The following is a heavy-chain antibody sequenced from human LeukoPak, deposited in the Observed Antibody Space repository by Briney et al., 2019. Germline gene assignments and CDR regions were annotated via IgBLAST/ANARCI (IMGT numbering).Heavy chain of an antibody. CDR1: GFTFSSNG. V-gene: IGHV3-30*18. J-gene: IGHJ5*02. D-gene: IGHD4-17*01. CDR2: ISFDGSNK. Sequence: PGGPLRLSCAASGFTFSSNGMHWVRQAPGKGLEWVAVISFDGSNKYYADSVKGRFTISRDNSKNTLYLHMTSLRPDDTAVYYCAKTTGGWFDPWGQGILVTVSS. CDR3: AKTTGGWFDP.